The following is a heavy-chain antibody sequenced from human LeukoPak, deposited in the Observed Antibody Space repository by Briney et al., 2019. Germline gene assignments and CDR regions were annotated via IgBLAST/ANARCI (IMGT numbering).Heavy chain of an antibody. D-gene: IGHD3-22*01. CDR1: GLSFSSYG. V-gene: IGHV3-23*01. CDR3: AKKRPVGSGYPNAFDY. J-gene: IGHJ4*02. Sequence: GGSLRLSCAASGLSFSSYGMSWVRQAPGKGLEWVSGISGSGGSTYYADSVKGRFTISRDNSKNTLYLQMNSLRAEDTAVYYCAKKRPVGSGYPNAFDYWGLGTLVTVSS. CDR2: ISGSGGST.